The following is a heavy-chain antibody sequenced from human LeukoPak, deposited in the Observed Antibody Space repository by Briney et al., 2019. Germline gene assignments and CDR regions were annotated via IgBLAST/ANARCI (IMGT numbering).Heavy chain of an antibody. CDR2: VYYSGST. CDR3: ARLITYLATYDY. V-gene: IGHV4-59*08. Sequence: SETLSLTCTVSGGSISSYYWNWIRQPPGKGLEWNGYVYYSGSTNYNPSLKSRVTISLDTSKNQFSLKLSSVTAADTAVYYCARLITYLATYDYWGQGTLVTVSS. CDR1: GGSISSYY. D-gene: IGHD3-10*01. J-gene: IGHJ4*02.